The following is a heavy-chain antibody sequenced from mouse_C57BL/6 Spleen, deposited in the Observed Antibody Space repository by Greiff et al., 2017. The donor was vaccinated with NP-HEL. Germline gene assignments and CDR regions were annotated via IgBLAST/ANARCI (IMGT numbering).Heavy chain of an antibody. Sequence: QVQLQQSGPELVKPGASVKISCKASGYAFSSSWMNWVKQRPGKGLEWIGRIYPGDGDTNYNGKFKGKATLTADKSSSTAYMQLSSLTSEDSAVYFCARKGTGGWFAYWGQGTLVTVSA. CDR2: IYPGDGDT. D-gene: IGHD4-1*01. J-gene: IGHJ3*01. V-gene: IGHV1-82*01. CDR1: GYAFSSSW. CDR3: ARKGTGGWFAY.